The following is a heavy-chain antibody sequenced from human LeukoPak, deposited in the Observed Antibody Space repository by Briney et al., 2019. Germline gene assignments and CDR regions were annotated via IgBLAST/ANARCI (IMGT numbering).Heavy chain of an antibody. Sequence: GASVKVSCKASGYTFTSYGISWVRQAPGQGLEWMGWISAYNGNTNYAQKLQGRVTMTTDTSTSTAYMELRSLRSEDTAVYYCARERGTMIVVKGYYYYGMDVWGQGTTVTVSS. CDR1: GYTFTSYG. CDR2: ISAYNGNT. V-gene: IGHV1-18*01. CDR3: ARERGTMIVVKGYYYYGMDV. J-gene: IGHJ6*02. D-gene: IGHD3-22*01.